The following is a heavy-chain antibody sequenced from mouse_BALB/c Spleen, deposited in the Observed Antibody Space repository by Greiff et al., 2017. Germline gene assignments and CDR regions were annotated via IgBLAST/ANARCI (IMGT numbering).Heavy chain of an antibody. D-gene: IGHD2-12*01. CDR2: IWAGGST. CDR1: GFSLTSYG. J-gene: IGHJ4*01. CDR3: ARGLRPYYAMDY. Sequence: VKLVESGPGLVAPSQSLSITCTVSGFSLTSYGVHWVRQPPGKGLEWLGVIWAGGSTNYNSALMSRLSISKDNSKSQVFLKMNSLRTDDTAMYYCARGLRPYYAMDYWGQGTSVTVSS. V-gene: IGHV2-9*02.